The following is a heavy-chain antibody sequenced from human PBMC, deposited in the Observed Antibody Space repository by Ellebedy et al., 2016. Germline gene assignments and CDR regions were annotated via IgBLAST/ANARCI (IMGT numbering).Heavy chain of an antibody. Sequence: SETLSLTCAVYGGSFSGYYWSWIRQPPGKGLEWIGEINHSGSTNYNPSLKSRVTISVDTSKNQFSLKLSSVTAADTAVYYCARGRSDWKRTYWYFDLWGRGTLVTVSS. CDR3: ARGRSDWKRTYWYFDL. V-gene: IGHV4-34*01. CDR2: INHSGST. CDR1: GGSFSGYY. D-gene: IGHD1-1*01. J-gene: IGHJ2*01.